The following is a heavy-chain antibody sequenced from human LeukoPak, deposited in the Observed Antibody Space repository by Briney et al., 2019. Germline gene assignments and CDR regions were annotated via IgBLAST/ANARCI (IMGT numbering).Heavy chain of an antibody. J-gene: IGHJ4*02. CDR3: AKTPPNYYDSSGYYGYFDY. D-gene: IGHD3-22*01. V-gene: IGHV3-20*04. CDR1: GFTFDDYG. CDR2: INWDGGST. Sequence: GGSLRLSCAASGFTFDDYGMSWVRQVPGKGLEWVAGINWDGGSTGYADSVKGRFTISRDNAKNSLYLQMNSLRAEDTAVYYCAKTPPNYYDSSGYYGYFDYWGQGTLVTVSS.